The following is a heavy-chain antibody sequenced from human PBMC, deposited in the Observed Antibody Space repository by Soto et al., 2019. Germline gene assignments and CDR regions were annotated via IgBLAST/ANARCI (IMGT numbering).Heavy chain of an antibody. V-gene: IGHV4-31*03. D-gene: IGHD2-21*01. Sequence: PSETLSLTCTVSGGSISSGGYYWSWIRQHPGKGLEWIGYIYYSGSSYYHPSLKSRVTISVDTSKKQFALKLSSVTAADTAVYYCARIPPVLWYFDYWGQGTLVTVSS. J-gene: IGHJ4*02. CDR2: IYYSGSS. CDR1: GGSISSGGYY. CDR3: ARIPPVLWYFDY.